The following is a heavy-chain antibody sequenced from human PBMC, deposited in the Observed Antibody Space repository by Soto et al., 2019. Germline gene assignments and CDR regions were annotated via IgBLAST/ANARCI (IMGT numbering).Heavy chain of an antibody. CDR3: ARDRYSSSSPYYYYGMDV. CDR2: TYYRSKWYN. CDR1: GDSVSSNSAA. Sequence: QTLSLTCAISGDSVSSNSAAWNWIRQSPSRGLEWLGRTYYRSKWYNDYAVSVKSRITINPDTSKNQFSLQLNSVTPEDTAVYYCARDRYSSSSPYYYYGMDVWGQGTTVTVSS. D-gene: IGHD6-6*01. J-gene: IGHJ6*02. V-gene: IGHV6-1*01.